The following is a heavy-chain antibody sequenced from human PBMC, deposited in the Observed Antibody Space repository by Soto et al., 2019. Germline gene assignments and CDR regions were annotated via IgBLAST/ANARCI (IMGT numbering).Heavy chain of an antibody. Sequence: GGSLRLSCAASGFTFSSYDMNWVRQAPGKGLEWVSYIASSGSLIYYADSVRGRFTISRDNAKNSLYLQMNSLRAEDTGVYYCARTMYSNRGWFDPWGQGTLVTVSS. CDR2: IASSGSLI. D-gene: IGHD6-13*01. CDR3: ARTMYSNRGWFDP. CDR1: GFTFSSYD. J-gene: IGHJ5*02. V-gene: IGHV3-48*03.